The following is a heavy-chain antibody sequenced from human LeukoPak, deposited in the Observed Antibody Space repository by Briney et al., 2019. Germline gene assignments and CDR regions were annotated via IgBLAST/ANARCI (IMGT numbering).Heavy chain of an antibody. V-gene: IGHV1-69*06. D-gene: IGHD2-21*02. CDR1: GGTFTSYA. CDR2: IIPIFGAA. J-gene: IGHJ4*02. CDR3: ARSSVVTAMVHPDY. Sequence: SVKVSCKASGGTFTSYAISWVRQAPGQGLEWMGGIIPIFGAANYAQKFQGRVTITADKSTSTSYMELSSLRSEDTAVYYCARSSVVTAMVHPDYWGQGTLVTVSS.